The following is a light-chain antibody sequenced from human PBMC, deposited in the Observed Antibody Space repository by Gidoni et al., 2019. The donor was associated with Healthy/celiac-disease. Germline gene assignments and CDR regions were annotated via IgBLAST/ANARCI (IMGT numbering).Light chain of an antibody. V-gene: IGKV2-28*01. CDR1: QRLIHSNGYNY. J-gene: IGKJ1*01. CDR2: LGS. Sequence: EIVMTQSPLTLPVTPGEPASLSCRVSQRLIHSNGYNYLDCYLQKAGQSPQLLIYLGSNRASGVPDRFSGSGSGTDFTLKISRVEAEDVVVYYCMQALQTPPTFGQGTKVEIK. CDR3: MQALQTPPT.